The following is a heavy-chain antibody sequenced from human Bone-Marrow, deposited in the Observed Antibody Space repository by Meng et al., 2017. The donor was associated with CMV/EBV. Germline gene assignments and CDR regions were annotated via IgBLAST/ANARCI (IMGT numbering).Heavy chain of an antibody. J-gene: IGHJ5*02. D-gene: IGHD6-19*01. CDR2: IYWNDDK. CDR3: AHRFSSVWYGLGWFAP. V-gene: IGHV2-5*01. Sequence: SGPTLVKPTQTLTLTCTFSGFSLSTSGVGVGWIRQPPGKALEWLALIYWNDDKRYSPSLKSRLTITKDTSKNQVVLTMTNMDPVDTATYYCAHRFSSVWYGLGWFAPWGQGPLVTVSS. CDR1: GFSLSTSGVG.